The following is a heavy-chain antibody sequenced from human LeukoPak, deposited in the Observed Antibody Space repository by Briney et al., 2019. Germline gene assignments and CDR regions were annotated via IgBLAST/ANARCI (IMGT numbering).Heavy chain of an antibody. V-gene: IGHV4-31*02. CDR2: IYYGGNT. D-gene: IGHD2-2*01. CDR3: ARAPKHTNSWYYFDY. CDR1: GGSISSADYY. Sequence: SSETLSLTCTVSGGSISSADYYWSWIRQHPGRGLEWIGYIYYGGNTYYNPSLKSRLTISVDTSKNQFSLKLSSVTAADTAVYYCARAPKHTNSWYYFDYWGQGTLVSVSS. J-gene: IGHJ4*02.